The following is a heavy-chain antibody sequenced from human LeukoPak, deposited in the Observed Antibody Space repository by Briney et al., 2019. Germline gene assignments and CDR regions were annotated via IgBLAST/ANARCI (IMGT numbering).Heavy chain of an antibody. V-gene: IGHV4-34*09. J-gene: IGHJ5*02. CDR2: INHSGST. CDR1: GGSFSGYY. Sequence: SETLSLTCAVYGGSFSGYYWSWIRQPPGKGLEWIGEINHSGSTYYNPSLKSRVTISVDTSKNQFSLKLSSVTAADTAVYYCALVVATTGHWFDPWGQGTLVTVSS. D-gene: IGHD2-15*01. CDR3: ALVVATTGHWFDP.